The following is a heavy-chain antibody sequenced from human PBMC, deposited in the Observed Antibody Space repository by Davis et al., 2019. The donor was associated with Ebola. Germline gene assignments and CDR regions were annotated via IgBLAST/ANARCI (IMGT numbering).Heavy chain of an antibody. V-gene: IGHV4-30-4*01. Sequence: MPSETLSLTCTVSGGSISSGDYYWSWIRQPPGKGLEWIGYIYYSGSTYYNPSLKSRVTISVDTSKNQFSLKLSSVTAADTAVYYCARGVASRYYGPGSPPPFDQWGQGTLVSVSS. CDR3: ARGVASRYYGPGSPPPFDQ. CDR1: GGSISSGDYY. D-gene: IGHD3-10*01. CDR2: IYYSGST. J-gene: IGHJ4*02.